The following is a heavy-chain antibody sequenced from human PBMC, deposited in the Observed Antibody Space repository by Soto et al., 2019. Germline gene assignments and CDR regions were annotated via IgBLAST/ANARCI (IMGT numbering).Heavy chain of an antibody. D-gene: IGHD1-1*01. J-gene: IGHJ6*02. CDR3: VRQGIGNLHGIVDG. Sequence: QVQLQQSGPGLVKPSETLSLTCSVSSGPSSSHNWGWIRQPPGRGLEWIGYVYSTGGTSYNPSLKTRVSISADTSTNHISLTMPSVTAADTAVYYCVRQGIGNLHGIVDGWGQGTTVRVSS. CDR2: VYSTGGT. V-gene: IGHV4-59*08. CDR1: SGPSSSHN.